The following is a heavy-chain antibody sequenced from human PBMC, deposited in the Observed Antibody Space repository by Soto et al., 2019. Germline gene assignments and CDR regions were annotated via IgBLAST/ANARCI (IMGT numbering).Heavy chain of an antibody. CDR1: GFTFSSYW. Sequence: GGSLRLSCAASGFTFSSYWMHWVRQAPGKGLVWVSRINSDGSSTSYADSVKGRFTISRDNAKNTLYLQMNSLRAEDTAVYYCASGAANSGYSGYDSYYYYYMDVWGKGTTVTVSS. CDR3: ASGAANSGYSGYDSYYYYYMDV. J-gene: IGHJ6*03. D-gene: IGHD5-12*01. CDR2: INSDGSST. V-gene: IGHV3-74*01.